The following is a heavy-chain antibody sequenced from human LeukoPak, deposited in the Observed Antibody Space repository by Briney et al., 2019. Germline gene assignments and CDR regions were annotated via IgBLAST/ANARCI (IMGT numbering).Heavy chain of an antibody. CDR2: IIPIFGTA. CDR3: ARDRIAAAGAFDY. CDR1: GGTFSSYA. Sequence: SVMVSCKASGGTFSSYAISWVRQAPGQGLEWMGGIIPIFGTANYAQKFQGRVTITADESTSTAYMELSSLRSEDTAVYYCARDRIAAAGAFDYWGQGTLVTVSS. V-gene: IGHV1-69*13. D-gene: IGHD6-13*01. J-gene: IGHJ4*02.